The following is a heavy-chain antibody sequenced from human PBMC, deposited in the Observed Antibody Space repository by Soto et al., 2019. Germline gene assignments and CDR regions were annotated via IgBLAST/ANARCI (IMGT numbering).Heavy chain of an antibody. CDR1: GGSISSYY. CDR3: ARGSGIDDAFDI. D-gene: IGHD2-15*01. V-gene: IGHV4-59*01. J-gene: IGHJ3*02. CDR2: IYYSGST. Sequence: PSETLSLTCTVSGGSISSYYWSWIRQPPGKGLEWIGYIYYSGSTNYNPSLKSRVTISVDTSKNQFSLKLSSVTAADTAVYYCARGSGIDDAFDIWGQGTMVTVSS.